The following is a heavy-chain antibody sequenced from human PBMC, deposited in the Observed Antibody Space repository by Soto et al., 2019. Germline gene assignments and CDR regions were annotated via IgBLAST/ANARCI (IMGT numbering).Heavy chain of an antibody. CDR2: INHSGGT. Sequence: QVQLQQWGAGLLKPSETLSLTCAVYGGSFSGYYWSWIRQPPGKGLEWIGEINHSGGTNYNPSLKSRVTISVDTSKNQFSLKLSSVTAADTAVYYCARARRLEYYWNDDNWFDPWGQGTLVTVSS. D-gene: IGHD1-1*01. CDR3: ARARRLEYYWNDDNWFDP. CDR1: GGSFSGYY. V-gene: IGHV4-34*01. J-gene: IGHJ5*02.